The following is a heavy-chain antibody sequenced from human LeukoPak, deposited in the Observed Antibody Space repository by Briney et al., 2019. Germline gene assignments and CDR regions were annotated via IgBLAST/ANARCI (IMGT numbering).Heavy chain of an antibody. CDR2: IYYSGTT. CDR1: GGSISHYY. V-gene: IGHV4-59*01. D-gene: IGHD4-17*01. Sequence: PSETLSLTCTVSGGSISHYYWSWMRQSPGKGLAWIGYIYYSGTTNYNPSLKSRVTISVDTSRNQFSLQLRSVTAADTAVYYSAREDPQTTVPEGMDVWGQGTTVIVSS. J-gene: IGHJ6*02. CDR3: AREDPQTTVPEGMDV.